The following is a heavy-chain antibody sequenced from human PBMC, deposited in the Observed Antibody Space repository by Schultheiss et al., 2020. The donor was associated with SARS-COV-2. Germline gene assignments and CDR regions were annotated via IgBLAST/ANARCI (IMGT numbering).Heavy chain of an antibody. D-gene: IGHD2-2*01. Sequence: GESLKISCAASGFPFSDYEMNWVRQAPGKGLEWVSYISSSGSMINYADSVKGRFTISRDNSKNTLYLQMNSLRAEDTAVYYCARGAPIVVVPADNGMDVWGQGTTVTVSS. J-gene: IGHJ6*02. CDR3: ARGAPIVVVPADNGMDV. V-gene: IGHV3-48*01. CDR2: ISSSGSMI. CDR1: GFPFSDYE.